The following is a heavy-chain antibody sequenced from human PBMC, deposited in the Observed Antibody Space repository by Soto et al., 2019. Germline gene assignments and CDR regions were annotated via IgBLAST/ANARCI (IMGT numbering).Heavy chain of an antibody. CDR1: GYTFTSYG. D-gene: IGHD2-2*01. CDR3: ARTAPQPRLNCRSTSCYILNDYYYMDV. Sequence: GASVKVSCKASGYTFTSYGISWVRQAPGQGLEWMGWISAYNGNTNYAQKLQGRVTMTTDTSTSIAYMELRSLRSDDTPVYYCARTAPQPRLNCRSTSCYILNDYYYMDVSGKGTTVTVSS. J-gene: IGHJ6*03. V-gene: IGHV1-18*01. CDR2: ISAYNGNT.